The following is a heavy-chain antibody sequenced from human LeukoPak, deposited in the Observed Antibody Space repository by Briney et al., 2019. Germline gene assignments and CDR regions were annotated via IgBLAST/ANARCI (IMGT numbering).Heavy chain of an antibody. CDR1: AFTFNRFN. Sequence: PGGSLRLSCAASAFTFNRFNMNWVRQAPGKGLEWISYIKSSGDSIYYAASVRGRFTISRDNVKNLLYLQMNSLRAEDTAVYYCAKGGDYGDYQGNWGQGTLVTVSS. D-gene: IGHD4-17*01. CDR2: IKSSGDSI. J-gene: IGHJ4*02. V-gene: IGHV3-48*01. CDR3: AKGGDYGDYQGN.